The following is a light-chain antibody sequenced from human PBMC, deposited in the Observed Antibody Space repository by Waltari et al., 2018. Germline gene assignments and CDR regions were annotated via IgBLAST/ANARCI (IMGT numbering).Light chain of an antibody. V-gene: IGKV1-13*02. J-gene: IGKJ1*01. CDR2: YAN. Sequence: IQMSQSPSSLSASVGDRVTITCRASQGITSYLNWYQQKPGKAPKLLIYYANSLASGVPSRFSGGGSGTEFTLTISSLQPEDFATYYCQQGNSNPWTFGQGTKVEIK. CDR1: QGITSY. CDR3: QQGNSNPWT.